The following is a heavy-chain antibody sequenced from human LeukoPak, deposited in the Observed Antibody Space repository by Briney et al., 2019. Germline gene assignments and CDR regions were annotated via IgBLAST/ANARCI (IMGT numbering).Heavy chain of an antibody. CDR3: ATAPRGAVAADY. Sequence: ASVKVSCKASGYTFTGYYMHWVRQAPGQGLEWMGWINPNSGGTNYAQKFQGRVTMTEDTSTDTAYMELSSLRSEDTAVYYCATAPRGAVAADYWGQGTLVTVSS. D-gene: IGHD6-19*01. CDR2: INPNSGGT. V-gene: IGHV1-2*02. J-gene: IGHJ4*02. CDR1: GYTFTGYY.